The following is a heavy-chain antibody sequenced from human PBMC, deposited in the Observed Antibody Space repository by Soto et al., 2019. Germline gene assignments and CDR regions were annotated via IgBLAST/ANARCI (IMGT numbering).Heavy chain of an antibody. V-gene: IGHV1-18*01. Sequence: ASVKVSCKASGYTFTSYGISWVRQAPGQGLEWMGWISAYNGNTNCAQKLQGRVTMTTDTSTNTAYMELRSLRSDDTAVYYCARADYSGSYSSYYYGMDVWGQGTTVTVSS. D-gene: IGHD1-26*01. J-gene: IGHJ6*02. CDR3: ARADYSGSYSSYYYGMDV. CDR1: GYTFTSYG. CDR2: ISAYNGNT.